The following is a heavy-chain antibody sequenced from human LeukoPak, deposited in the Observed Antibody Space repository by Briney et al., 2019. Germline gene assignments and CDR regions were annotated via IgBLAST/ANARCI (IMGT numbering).Heavy chain of an antibody. J-gene: IGHJ4*02. CDR1: GFTFSSYA. Sequence: GGSLRLSCAASGFTFSSYAMHWVRQAPGKGLEYVSAISSNGGSTYYANSVKGRFTISRDNSKNTLYLQMGSLRAEDMAVYYCARVAETPLRYLVGATNDYWGQGTLVTVSS. V-gene: IGHV3-64*01. CDR3: ARVAETPLRYLVGATNDY. D-gene: IGHD1-26*01. CDR2: ISSNGGST.